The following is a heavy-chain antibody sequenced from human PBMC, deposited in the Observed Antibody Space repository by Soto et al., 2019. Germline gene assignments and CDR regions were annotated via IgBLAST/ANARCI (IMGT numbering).Heavy chain of an antibody. V-gene: IGHV3-30*18. D-gene: IGHD2-2*01. Sequence: GGSLRLSCAASGFTFSSYGMHWVRQAPGKGLEWVAVISYDGSNKYYADSVKGRFTISRDNSKNTLYLQMNSLRAEDTAVYYWAKTAAKYCNYCWCVWRQESTVSVAS. CDR1: GFTFSSYG. CDR3: AKTAAKYCNYCWCV. J-gene: IGHJ6*01. CDR2: ISYDGSNK.